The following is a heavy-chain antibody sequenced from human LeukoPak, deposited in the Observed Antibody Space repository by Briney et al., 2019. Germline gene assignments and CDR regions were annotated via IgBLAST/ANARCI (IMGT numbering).Heavy chain of an antibody. CDR1: GFTFSSYA. V-gene: IGHV3-30*04. Sequence: GGSLRLSCAASGFTFSSYAIHWVRQAPGKGLEWVAVISYDGSNKYYADSVKGRFTISRDNSKNTLYLQMNSLRAEDTAVYYCARDPAVAGTGLFDYWGQGTLVTVSS. D-gene: IGHD6-19*01. J-gene: IGHJ4*02. CDR2: ISYDGSNK. CDR3: ARDPAVAGTGLFDY.